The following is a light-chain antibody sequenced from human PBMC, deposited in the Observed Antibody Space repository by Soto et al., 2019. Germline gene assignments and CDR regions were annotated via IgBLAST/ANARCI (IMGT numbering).Light chain of an antibody. CDR3: QQYASSPYT. CDR2: GAS. J-gene: IGKJ2*01. Sequence: EIVMTQSPATLSVSTGESATLSCRASQSIGINVAWYQQRPGQAPRLLISGASTRASGIPARFSGSGSGTEFTLTISSLQSEDFAIYYCQQYASSPYTFGQGTKLEIK. CDR1: QSIGIN. V-gene: IGKV3-15*01.